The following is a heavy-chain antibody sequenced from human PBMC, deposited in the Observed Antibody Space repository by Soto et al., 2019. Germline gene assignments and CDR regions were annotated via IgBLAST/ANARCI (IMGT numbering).Heavy chain of an antibody. Sequence: QLQLQESGPGLVKPSETLSLTCTVSGGSISSSSYYWGWIRQPPGKGLEWIGSIYYSGSTYYNPSLKSRVTISVDTSKNLFSLKLSYVTAADTAVYYCARLGGGYYDILTGYPYYFDYWGQGTLVTVSS. CDR1: GGSISSSSYY. V-gene: IGHV4-39*01. CDR3: ARLGGGYYDILTGYPYYFDY. CDR2: IYYSGST. D-gene: IGHD3-9*01. J-gene: IGHJ4*02.